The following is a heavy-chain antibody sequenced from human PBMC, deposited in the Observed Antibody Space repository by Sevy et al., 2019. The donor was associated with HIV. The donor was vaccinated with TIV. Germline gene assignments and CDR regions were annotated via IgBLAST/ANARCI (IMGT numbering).Heavy chain of an antibody. CDR3: ARGSTIFGVVIYLRDWFDP. Sequence: ASVKVSCKASGYTFTGYYMHWVRQAPGQGLEWMGWINPNSGGTNYAQKFQGRVTMTRDTPISTAYMELSRLRSDDTAVYYCARGSTIFGVVIYLRDWFDPWGQGTLVTVSS. D-gene: IGHD3-3*01. J-gene: IGHJ5*02. CDR1: GYTFTGYY. V-gene: IGHV1-2*02. CDR2: INPNSGGT.